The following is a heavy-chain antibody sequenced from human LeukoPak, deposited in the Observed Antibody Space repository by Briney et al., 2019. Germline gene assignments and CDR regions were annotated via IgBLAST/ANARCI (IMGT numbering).Heavy chain of an antibody. D-gene: IGHD6-6*01. CDR2: ISWNSGSI. J-gene: IGHJ4*02. V-gene: IGHV3-9*01. CDR3: AKDAYSSSSSADYFDY. Sequence: GRSLRLSCAASGFTFDDYAMHWVRQAPGKGLEWVSGISWNSGSIVYADSVKGRFTISRDNAKNSLYLQMNSLRAEDTALYYCAKDAYSSSSSADYFDYWGRGTLVTVSS. CDR1: GFTFDDYA.